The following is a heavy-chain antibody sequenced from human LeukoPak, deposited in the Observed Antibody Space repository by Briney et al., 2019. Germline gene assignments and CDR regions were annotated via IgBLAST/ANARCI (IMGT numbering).Heavy chain of an antibody. CDR3: ARGVRVILVGATSYYFDY. Sequence: EASVKVSCKASGYTFTGYYIHWVRQAPGQGLEWMGWINPNSGGTSYAQKFQGRVTMTRDTSISTAYMELSRLRPDDTAVYYCARGVRVILVGATSYYFDYWGQGTLVTVSS. CDR2: INPNSGGT. V-gene: IGHV1-2*02. D-gene: IGHD1-26*01. CDR1: GYTFTGYY. J-gene: IGHJ4*02.